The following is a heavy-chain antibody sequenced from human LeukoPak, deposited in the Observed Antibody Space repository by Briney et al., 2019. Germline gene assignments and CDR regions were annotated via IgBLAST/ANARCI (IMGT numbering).Heavy chain of an antibody. CDR3: ARQYGGYYPYYFDY. CDR2: IYYTGST. Sequence: SETLSLTCTVSGASLSGYFWSWIRQPPVKGLEWIGYIYYTGSTNYNPSLKSRVTISVDTSKNQFSLRLDSLTAADTALYYCARQYGGYYPYYFDYWGQGTLVTVSS. J-gene: IGHJ4*02. D-gene: IGHD3-3*01. V-gene: IGHV4-59*08. CDR1: GASLSGYF.